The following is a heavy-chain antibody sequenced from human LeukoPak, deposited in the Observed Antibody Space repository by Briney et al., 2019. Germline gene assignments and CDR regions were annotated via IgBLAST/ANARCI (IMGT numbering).Heavy chain of an antibody. CDR2: ISSTSSYI. J-gene: IGHJ4*01. D-gene: IGHD1-14*01. CDR1: GFSISTYS. V-gene: IGHV3-21*01. Sequence: GGSLRLSCAASGFSISTYSMDWVRQAPGKGLEWVSSISSTSSYIYYADSVKGRFTISRDNAKNSLYLQMNSLRAEDTAVYYCARGAGITGTTDLDYWGHGTLVTVSS. CDR3: ARGAGITGTTDLDY.